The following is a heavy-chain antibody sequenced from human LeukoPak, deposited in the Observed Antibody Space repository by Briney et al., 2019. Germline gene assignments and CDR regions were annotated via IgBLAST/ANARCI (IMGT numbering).Heavy chain of an antibody. CDR3: ARRYCSSTCCLYFDY. D-gene: IGHD2-2*01. Sequence: PSETLSLTCTVSGGSISSSSYYWGWIRQPPGKGLEWIGSIYYSGTTYYDPSLKSRVTISVDTSKNQFSLKLSSVTAADTAVYYCARRYCSSTCCLYFDYWGQGALVTVSS. V-gene: IGHV4-39*01. CDR2: IYYSGTT. CDR1: GGSISSSSYY. J-gene: IGHJ4*02.